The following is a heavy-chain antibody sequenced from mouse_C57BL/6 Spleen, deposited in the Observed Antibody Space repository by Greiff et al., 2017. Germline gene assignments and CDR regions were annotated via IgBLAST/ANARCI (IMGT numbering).Heavy chain of an antibody. Sequence: VQLQQSGPELVKPGASVKISCKASGYSFTGYYMNWVKQSPEKSLEWIGEINPSTGGTTYNQKFKAKATLTVDKSSSTAYMQLKSLTSEDSAVYYCGRRLRLRAMDYWGQGTSVTVSS. CDR1: GYSFTGYY. D-gene: IGHD3-2*02. V-gene: IGHV1-42*01. J-gene: IGHJ4*01. CDR2: INPSTGGT. CDR3: GRRLRLRAMDY.